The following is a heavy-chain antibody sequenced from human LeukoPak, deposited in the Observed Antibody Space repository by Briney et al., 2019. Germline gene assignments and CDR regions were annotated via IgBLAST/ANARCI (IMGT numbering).Heavy chain of an antibody. CDR2: VGYDGNNR. Sequence: SGGSLRLSCATSGFSFTSYAFHWVRQAPGRGLEWVAVVGYDGNNRYHVDSVKGRFAISRDNSKNTLYLQMNNLKVEDTAVYYCVRQDGKMGTTSSDYWGQGTLVTVSS. J-gene: IGHJ4*02. D-gene: IGHD1-1*01. V-gene: IGHV3-33*08. CDR3: VRQDGKMGTTSSDY. CDR1: GFSFTSYA.